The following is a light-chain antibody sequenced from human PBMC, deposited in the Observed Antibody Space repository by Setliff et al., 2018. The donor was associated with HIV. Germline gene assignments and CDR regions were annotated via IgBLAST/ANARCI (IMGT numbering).Light chain of an antibody. CDR3: HSKRSSSTPYV. CDR2: DVS. V-gene: IGLV2-14*03. CDR1: SSDVGGYNS. J-gene: IGLJ1*01. Sequence: QSVLTQPASVSGSPGRSITISCTGNSSDVGGYNSVSWFQQHPGKAPKLLIYDVSDRPSGVSNRFSGSTSGNTASLTISGLQAEDEADYYCHSKRSSSTPYVFGTGTKVTVL.